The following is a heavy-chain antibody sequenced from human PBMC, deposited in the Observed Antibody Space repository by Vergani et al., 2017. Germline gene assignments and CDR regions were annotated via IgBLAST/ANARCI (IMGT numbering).Heavy chain of an antibody. CDR2: IDHTGRP. V-gene: IGHV4-34*01. CDR1: GGSFTSYH. Sequence: QVQLQQWGGGLLKPSETLSLTCVVNGGSFTSYHWTRIRQSPGEGLEWVGDIDHTGRPDDNPSLKSRLTMSVDKSRNQFSLTVNSVTATDTAIYFCAGVNTETNGHLYYYYYMDVWGQGTEVTVS. CDR3: AGVNTETNGHLYYYYYMDV. J-gene: IGHJ6*03. D-gene: IGHD2-8*01.